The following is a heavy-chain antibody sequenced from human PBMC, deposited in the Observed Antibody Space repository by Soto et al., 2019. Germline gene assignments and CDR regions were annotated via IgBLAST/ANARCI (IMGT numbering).Heavy chain of an antibody. CDR3: ARAGPAAIVEGWFDP. CDR1: GFTFTSSA. D-gene: IGHD2-2*02. CDR2: IVVGSGNT. J-gene: IGHJ5*02. V-gene: IGHV1-58*02. Sequence: GASVKVSCKASGFTFTSSAMQWVRQARGQRLEWIGWIVVGSGNTNYAQKFQERVTITRDTSTSTAYMELSSLRSEDTAVYYCARAGPAAIVEGWFDPWGQGTLVTVSS.